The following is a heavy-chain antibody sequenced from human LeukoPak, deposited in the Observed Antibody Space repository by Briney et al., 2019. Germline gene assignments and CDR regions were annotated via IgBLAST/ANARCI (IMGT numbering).Heavy chain of an antibody. CDR1: GFTFSSYG. CDR3: AKTQGPDY. CDR2: ISGSGGST. J-gene: IGHJ4*02. Sequence: PGGSLRLSCAASGFTFSSYGMSWVRQAPGEWLEWVSAISGSGGSTYYADSVKGRFTISRDNSKNTLYLQMNSVRAEDTAVYYCAKTQGPDYWGQGTLVTVSS. V-gene: IGHV3-23*01.